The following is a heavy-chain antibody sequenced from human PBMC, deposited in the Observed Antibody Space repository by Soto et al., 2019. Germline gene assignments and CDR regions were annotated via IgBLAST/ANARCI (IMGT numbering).Heavy chain of an antibody. Sequence: SETLSLTCAVYGGSFSGYYWSWIRQPPGKGLEWIGEINHSGSTNYNPSLKSRVTISVDTSKNQFSLKLSSVTAADTAVYYCAGRLPAGNRGAGLDPWGQGTLVTVSS. CDR1: GGSFSGYY. D-gene: IGHD6-13*01. CDR3: AGRLPAGNRGAGLDP. CDR2: INHSGST. V-gene: IGHV4-34*01. J-gene: IGHJ5*02.